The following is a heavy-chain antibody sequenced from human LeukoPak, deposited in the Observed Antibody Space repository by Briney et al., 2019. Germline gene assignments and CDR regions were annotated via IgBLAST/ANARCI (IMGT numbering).Heavy chain of an antibody. Sequence: GGSLRLSCEASGFTFDDYGMSWVRQPPGKGLEWVSGINRNGGSADYADSVKGRFTISRDNAKNSHFLQMNSLRVEDTALYYCARGFRNGPFDCWGQGTLVTVSS. CDR2: INRNGGSA. J-gene: IGHJ4*02. V-gene: IGHV3-20*04. CDR1: GFTFDDYG. D-gene: IGHD2-8*01. CDR3: ARGFRNGPFDC.